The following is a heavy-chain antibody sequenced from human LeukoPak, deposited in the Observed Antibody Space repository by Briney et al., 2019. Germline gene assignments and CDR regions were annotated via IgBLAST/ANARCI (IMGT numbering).Heavy chain of an antibody. V-gene: IGHV1-8*01. J-gene: IGHJ5*02. D-gene: IGHD3-10*01. Sequence: GASVKVSCKASGYTFTTYDINWVRQATGQGLEWMGWMNPNSGNTGYAQKFQGRVTMTRNTSISTAYMELRSLRSEDTAVYYCARDLHGRVLGSGSFSNWFDPWGQGTLVTVSS. CDR3: ARDLHGRVLGSGSFSNWFDP. CDR1: GYTFTTYD. CDR2: MNPNSGNT.